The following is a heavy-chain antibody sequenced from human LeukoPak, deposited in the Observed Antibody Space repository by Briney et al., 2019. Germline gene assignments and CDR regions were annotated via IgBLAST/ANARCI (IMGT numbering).Heavy chain of an antibody. Sequence: ASVKVSCKASGYTFTGYYIHWVRQAPGQGLEWMGWINPDTGVTKYAQKFHGRVTMTRDTSISTAYMELSRLRSDDTAVYYCARFYNGNQNFDYWGQGTLVAVSS. J-gene: IGHJ4*02. CDR2: INPDTGVT. V-gene: IGHV1-2*02. CDR3: ARFYNGNQNFDY. CDR1: GYTFTGYY. D-gene: IGHD2-8*01.